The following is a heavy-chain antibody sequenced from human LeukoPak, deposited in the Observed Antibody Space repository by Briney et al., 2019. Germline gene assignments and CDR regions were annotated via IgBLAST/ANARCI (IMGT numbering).Heavy chain of an antibody. D-gene: IGHD5-18*01. J-gene: IGHJ4*02. CDR2: INPSGGST. V-gene: IGHV1-46*01. Sequence: ASVKVSCKASGYTFTSYYMHWVRQAPGQGLELMGIINPSGGSTSYAQKFQGRVTMTRDMSTSTDYMELSSLRSEDTAVYYCARGVGHRGQEHSYVYYFDYWGQGPLVTVSS. CDR3: ARGVGHRGQEHSYVYYFDY. CDR1: GYTFTSYY.